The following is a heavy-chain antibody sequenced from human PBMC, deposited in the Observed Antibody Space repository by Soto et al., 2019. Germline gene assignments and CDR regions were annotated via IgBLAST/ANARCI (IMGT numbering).Heavy chain of an antibody. V-gene: IGHV1-18*01. D-gene: IGHD1-26*01. J-gene: IGHJ4*02. Sequence: QVQLVQSGAEVKKPGASVKVSCKASGYTFTSYGISWVRQAPGQGLEWMGWISAYNGNTNYAQKLQGRVTMTTDTSPSPGYMELRSLRSDDTAVHYCARAAGIVGTSWGVIDYWGQGTLVTVSS. CDR2: ISAYNGNT. CDR1: GYTFTSYG. CDR3: ARAAGIVGTSWGVIDY.